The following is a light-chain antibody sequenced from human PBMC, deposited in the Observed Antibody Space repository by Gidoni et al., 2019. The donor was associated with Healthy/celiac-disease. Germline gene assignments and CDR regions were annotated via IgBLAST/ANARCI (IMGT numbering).Light chain of an antibody. J-gene: IGKJ1*01. Sequence: EIELTQSPGTLSLSPGERANLACRASQSVSSSYLAWYQQKPGQAPRLLIYGASSRATVIPDRFSGSGSGTDFTLTIIILEPEDFAVYYCQQYGSSRAWTFGQGTKVEIK. CDR3: QQYGSSRAWT. V-gene: IGKV3-20*01. CDR2: GAS. CDR1: QSVSSSY.